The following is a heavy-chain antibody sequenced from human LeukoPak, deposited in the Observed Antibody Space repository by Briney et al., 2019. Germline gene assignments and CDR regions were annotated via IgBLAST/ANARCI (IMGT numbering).Heavy chain of an antibody. V-gene: IGHV4-34*01. J-gene: IGHJ6*03. Sequence: PSETLSLTCTVSGGSISSYYWSWIRQPPGKGLEWIGEINHSGSTNYNPSLKSRVTISVDTSKNQFSLKLSSVTAADTAVYYCARVPNTPAYCGGDCYYYYMDVWGKGTTVTVSS. D-gene: IGHD2-21*01. CDR3: ARVPNTPAYCGGDCYYYYMDV. CDR1: GGSISSYY. CDR2: INHSGST.